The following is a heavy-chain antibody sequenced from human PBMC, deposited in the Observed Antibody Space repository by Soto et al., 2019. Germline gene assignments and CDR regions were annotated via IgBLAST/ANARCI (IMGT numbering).Heavy chain of an antibody. Sequence: EVQLVESGGGLVQPGGSLRLSCAASGLTFSSYSMNWVRQAPGKGLEWVSYISSSSSTIYYADSVKGRFTISRDNAKNSLYLQMNSLRAEDTAVYYCARVSGIYGSGDASDIWGQGTMVTVSS. CDR3: ARVSGIYGSGDASDI. J-gene: IGHJ3*02. D-gene: IGHD3-10*01. CDR1: GLTFSSYS. V-gene: IGHV3-48*01. CDR2: ISSSSSTI.